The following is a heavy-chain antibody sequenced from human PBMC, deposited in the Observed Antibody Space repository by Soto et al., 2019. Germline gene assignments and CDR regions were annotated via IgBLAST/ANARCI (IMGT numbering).Heavy chain of an antibody. J-gene: IGHJ6*02. CDR2: IWYDGSNK. CDR1: GFTFSSYG. Sequence: GGSLRLSCAASGFTFSSYGVHWVRQAPGKGLEWVAVIWYDGSNKYYADSVKGRFTISRDNSKNALYLQMNSLRAEDTAVYYCARDGPFSGGAAAGTWIHYYYGMDVWGQGTTVTVSS. D-gene: IGHD6-13*01. V-gene: IGHV3-33*01. CDR3: ARDGPFSGGAAAGTWIHYYYGMDV.